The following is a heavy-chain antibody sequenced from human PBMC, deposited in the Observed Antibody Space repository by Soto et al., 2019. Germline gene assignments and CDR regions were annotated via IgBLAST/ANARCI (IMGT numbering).Heavy chain of an antibody. CDR3: AAQGEIVGDAFDI. CDR2: IYPGDSDT. J-gene: IGHJ3*02. D-gene: IGHD3-16*01. V-gene: IGHV5-51*01. CDR1: GYSFTIYW. Sequence: PGESLKISCKGSGYSFTIYWIGWVRQMPGKGLEWMGIIYPGDSDTRYSPSFQGQVTISADKSISTAYLQWSSLKASDTAMYYCAAQGEIVGDAFDIWGQGTMVTVSS.